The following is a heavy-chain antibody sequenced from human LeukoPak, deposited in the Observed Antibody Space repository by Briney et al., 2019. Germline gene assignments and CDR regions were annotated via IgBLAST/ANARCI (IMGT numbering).Heavy chain of an antibody. D-gene: IGHD2-2*01. CDR3: AKDEAWRPAAD. CDR2: ITGSGDSA. V-gene: IGHV3-23*01. J-gene: IGHJ4*02. CDR1: GFTFTNYA. Sequence: GGSRGSSCAPSGFTFTNYALSWVGKAPGKGLEWVSSITGSGDSAYYADSVKGRFTISRDNSKDTLYLQMNSLRAEDTAIYFCAKDEAWRPAADWGQGTLVTVSS.